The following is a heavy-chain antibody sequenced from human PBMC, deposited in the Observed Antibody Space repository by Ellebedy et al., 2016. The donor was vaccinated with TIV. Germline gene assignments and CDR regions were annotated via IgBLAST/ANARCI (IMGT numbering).Heavy chain of an antibody. D-gene: IGHD3-16*01. CDR2: ISSSSSYI. J-gene: IGHJ4*02. CDR1: GFTFSNYS. Sequence: GESLKISCAASGFTFSNYSMNWVRQAPGKGLEWVSFISSSSSYIDYADSVKGRFTISRDNAKNSLYLQMNSLRAEDTAVYYCTSLSDYLPWGQGTLVTVSS. CDR3: TSLSDYLP. V-gene: IGHV3-21*01.